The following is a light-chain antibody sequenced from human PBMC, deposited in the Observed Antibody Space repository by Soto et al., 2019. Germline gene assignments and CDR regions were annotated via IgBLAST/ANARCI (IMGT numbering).Light chain of an antibody. CDR3: QQRSTWPLT. J-gene: IGKJ4*01. CDR1: QSVSIY. V-gene: IGKV3-11*01. CDR2: DVS. Sequence: EIVLTQSPATLSLSPGERATLSCRASQSVSIYLAWYQQKPGQAPRLLIYDVSNRATGIPARFSGSGSATDFTLTISSLEPEDFAVYHCQQRSTWPLTFGGGTKVEI.